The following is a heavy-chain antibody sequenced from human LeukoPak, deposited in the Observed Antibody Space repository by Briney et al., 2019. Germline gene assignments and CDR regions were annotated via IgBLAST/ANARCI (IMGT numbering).Heavy chain of an antibody. CDR3: ARRMATVTDAFDI. CDR2: VFHSGTT. V-gene: IGHV4-59*08. CDR1: GDSLTSHF. J-gene: IGHJ3*02. D-gene: IGHD5-24*01. Sequence: SETLSLTCNVSGDSLTSHFWSWIRQTPGKGLEWIAYVFHSGTTNYIPSLKSRVTISLDTSKKQFYLRLASVTAADTAVYYCARRMATVTDAFDIWGRGTMVSVSS.